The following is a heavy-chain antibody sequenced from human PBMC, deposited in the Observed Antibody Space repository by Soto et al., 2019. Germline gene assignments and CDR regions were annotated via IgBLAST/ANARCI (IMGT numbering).Heavy chain of an antibody. CDR3: AKGGQRERRPPVIYGMDV. J-gene: IGHJ6*02. V-gene: IGHV3-30*18. Sequence: GGSLRLSCAASGFTFSSYGMHWVRQAPGKGLEWVAVISYDGSNKYYADSVKGRFTISRDTSKNTLYLQMNSLRAEDTAVYYCAKGGQRERRPPVIYGMDVWGHGTMVTVSS. CDR2: ISYDGSNK. CDR1: GFTFSSYG. D-gene: IGHD1-1*01.